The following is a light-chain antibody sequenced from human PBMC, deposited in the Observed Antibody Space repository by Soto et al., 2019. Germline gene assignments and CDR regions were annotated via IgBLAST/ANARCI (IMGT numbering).Light chain of an antibody. V-gene: IGKV3-20*01. CDR1: QSISSSY. CDR3: KQYGSSPWT. Sequence: EIVLTQSPGTLSLSPGERATLSCRSSQSISSSYLAWYQQKPGQAPRLLIYGASSRATGIPVRFSGSGSGTDFTLTISRLEPEDLAVYYCKQYGSSPWTFGQGTKVEIK. CDR2: GAS. J-gene: IGKJ1*01.